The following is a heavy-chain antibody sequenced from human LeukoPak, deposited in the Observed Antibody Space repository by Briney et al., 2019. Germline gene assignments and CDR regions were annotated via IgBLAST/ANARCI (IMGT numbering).Heavy chain of an antibody. J-gene: IGHJ5*02. CDR1: GGSISSYY. V-gene: IGHV4-4*07. CDR2: IYTSGST. CDR3: ARDRSSYYYDSSGYYGYTWFDP. D-gene: IGHD3-22*01. Sequence: PSETLSLTCTVSGGSISSYYWSWIRQPAGKGLEWIGRIYTSGSTNYNPSLKSRVTMSVDTSKNQFSLKLSSVTAADTAVYYCARDRSSYYYDSSGYYGYTWFDPWGQGTLVTVSS.